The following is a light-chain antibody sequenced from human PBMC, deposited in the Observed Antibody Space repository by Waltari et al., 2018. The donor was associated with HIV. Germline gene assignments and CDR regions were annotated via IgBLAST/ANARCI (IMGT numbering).Light chain of an antibody. V-gene: IGKV3-20*01. CDR1: QSVTSIY. J-gene: IGKJ1*01. CDR3: QQYGSSPGT. CDR2: GAS. Sequence: EIVLTQSPGTLSLSPGEGATLSCRASQSVTSIYLAWYQQKPGQAPRLLIYGASSRATGIPDRFSGSGSGTDFTLTISRLEPEDFAVYYCQQYGSSPGTFGQGTKVEIK.